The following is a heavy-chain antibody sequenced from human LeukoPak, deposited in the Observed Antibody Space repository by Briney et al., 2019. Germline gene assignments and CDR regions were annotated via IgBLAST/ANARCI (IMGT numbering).Heavy chain of an antibody. CDR3: ATDLGSSRPNF. D-gene: IGHD6-13*01. Sequence: GGSLRLSCAASGFTFSSYEMNWVRQAPGKGLEWVSYISTISIIYYADSAKGRFTISRDNAKNSLYLQMNSLTAEDTAVYYCATDLGSSRPNFWGQGILVTVSS. CDR1: GFTFSSYE. V-gene: IGHV3-48*03. J-gene: IGHJ4*02. CDR2: ISTISII.